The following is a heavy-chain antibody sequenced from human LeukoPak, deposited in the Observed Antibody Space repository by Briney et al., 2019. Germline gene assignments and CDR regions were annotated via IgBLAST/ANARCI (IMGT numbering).Heavy chain of an antibody. V-gene: IGHV3-43*02. D-gene: IGHD2/OR15-2a*01. Sequence: GGSLGLSCAASGFTFDDYAMHWVRQAPGKGLEWVSLISGDGGSTYYADSVKGRFTISRDNSKNTLYLQMNSLRAEDTAVYYCAKDLSFVIPYNWFDPWGQGTLVTVSS. J-gene: IGHJ5*02. CDR1: GFTFDDYA. CDR3: AKDLSFVIPYNWFDP. CDR2: ISGDGGST.